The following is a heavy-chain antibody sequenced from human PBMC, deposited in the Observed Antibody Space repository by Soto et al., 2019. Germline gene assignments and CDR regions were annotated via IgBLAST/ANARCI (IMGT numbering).Heavy chain of an antibody. Sequence: PGGSLRLSCAASGVAVSNNFMTWVRQPPGKGLEWVSVIYSGGTTDYTDSVKGRFTISRDTSRNTLYLHMSSLRAEDTAVYYCARVVVGTTRYYDFWGQGTLVTVSS. CDR1: GVAVSNNF. V-gene: IGHV3-66*01. J-gene: IGHJ4*02. D-gene: IGHD2-21*01. CDR3: ARVVVGTTRYYDF. CDR2: IYSGGTT.